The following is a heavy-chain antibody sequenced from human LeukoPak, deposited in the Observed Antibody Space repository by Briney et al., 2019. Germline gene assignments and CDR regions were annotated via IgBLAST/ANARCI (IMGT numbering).Heavy chain of an antibody. CDR2: IYTSGST. CDR3: ARELLDIVATKGHYYMDV. Sequence: PSETLSLTCTVSGGSINSYYWSWIRQPAGKGLEWIGRIYTSGSTNYNPSLKSRVTMSVDTSKNQFSLKLSSVTAADTAVYYCARELLDIVATKGHYYMDVWGKGTTVTVSS. J-gene: IGHJ6*03. D-gene: IGHD5-12*01. V-gene: IGHV4-4*07. CDR1: GGSINSYY.